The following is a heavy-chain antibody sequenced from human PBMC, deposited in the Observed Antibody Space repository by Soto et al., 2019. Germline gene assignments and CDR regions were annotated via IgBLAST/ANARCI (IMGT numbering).Heavy chain of an antibody. V-gene: IGHV4-34*01. Sequence: SETLSPTCAVYGGSFSGYYWSWIRQPPGKGLEWIGEINHSGSTNYNPSLKSRVTISVDTSKNQFSLKLSSVTAADTAVYYCVYYYGSGSYYNSYYYGMDVWGQGTTVTVSS. CDR1: GGSFSGYY. D-gene: IGHD3-10*01. CDR2: INHSGST. J-gene: IGHJ6*02. CDR3: VYYYGSGSYYNSYYYGMDV.